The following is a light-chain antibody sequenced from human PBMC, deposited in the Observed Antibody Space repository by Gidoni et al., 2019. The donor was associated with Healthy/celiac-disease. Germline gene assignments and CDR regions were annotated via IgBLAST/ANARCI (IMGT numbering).Light chain of an antibody. CDR3: QQRSNWHPCT. Sequence: IVLTQSPATLSLSPGERATISCRASQSVSSYLAWYQQKPGQAPRLLIYDASNRATGIPARFSGSGPGTDFTLTISSLEPEDFAVYYCQQRSNWHPCTFGGGTKVEIK. CDR2: DAS. J-gene: IGKJ4*01. CDR1: QSVSSY. V-gene: IGKV3D-11*02.